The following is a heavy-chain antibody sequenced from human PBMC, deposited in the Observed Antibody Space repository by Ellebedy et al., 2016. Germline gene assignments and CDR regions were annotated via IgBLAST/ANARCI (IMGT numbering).Heavy chain of an antibody. J-gene: IGHJ3*02. CDR1: GGSISSGDYY. CDR3: ARVPPWGAFDI. D-gene: IGHD1-26*01. Sequence: SETLSLXXTVSGGSISSGDYYWSWIRQPPGKGLEWIGYIYYSGSTYYNPSLKSRVTMSVDTSKNQFSLKLSSVTAADTAVYYCARVPPWGAFDIWGQGTMVTVSS. V-gene: IGHV4-30-4*01. CDR2: IYYSGST.